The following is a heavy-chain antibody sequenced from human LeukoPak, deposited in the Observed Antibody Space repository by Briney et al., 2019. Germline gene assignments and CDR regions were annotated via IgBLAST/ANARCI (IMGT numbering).Heavy chain of an antibody. J-gene: IGHJ6*03. CDR1: GGSISSSSYY. Sequence: PSETLSLTCTVSGGSISSSSYYWGWIRQPPGKGLEWIGSIYYSGSTYYNPSLKSRVTISVDTSKNQFSLKLSSVTAADTAVYYCARHERVVIQTIYYYYYMDVWGKGTTVTVSS. CDR3: ARHERVVIQTIYYYYYMDV. D-gene: IGHD3-3*01. V-gene: IGHV4-39*01. CDR2: IYYSGST.